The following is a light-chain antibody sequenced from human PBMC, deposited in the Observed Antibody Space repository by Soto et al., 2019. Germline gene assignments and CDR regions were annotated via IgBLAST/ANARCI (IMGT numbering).Light chain of an antibody. CDR2: KAS. CDR3: QQYNSHTWT. Sequence: DIQMTQSPSTLSASVGDRVTITCRASQSISSWLAWYQQKPGKAPKLLIYKASSIESGVRSRFSGSGSGTEFTLTISSLQPDDFATYYCQQYNSHTWTFGQGTKV. V-gene: IGKV1-5*03. J-gene: IGKJ1*01. CDR1: QSISSW.